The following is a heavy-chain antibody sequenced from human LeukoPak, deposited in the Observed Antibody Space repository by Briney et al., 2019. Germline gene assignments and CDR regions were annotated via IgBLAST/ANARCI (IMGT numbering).Heavy chain of an antibody. CDR2: IYSGGST. D-gene: IGHD4-17*01. J-gene: IGHJ3*02. CDR1: GFTVSSNY. CDR3: ASRLYGDYVFDI. Sequence: GGSLRLSCAASGFTVSSNYMSWVRQAPGKGLEWVSVIYSGGSTYYADSVKGRFTISRDNSKNTLYLQMNSLRAEDTAVYYCASRLYGDYVFDIWGQGTMVTVSS. V-gene: IGHV3-53*01.